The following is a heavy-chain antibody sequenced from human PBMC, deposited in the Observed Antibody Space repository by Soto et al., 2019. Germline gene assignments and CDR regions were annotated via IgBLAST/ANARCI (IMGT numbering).Heavy chain of an antibody. V-gene: IGHV1-18*01. CDR1: GYTFTSYG. CDR2: ISAYNGNT. J-gene: IGHJ4*02. Sequence: QVQLVQSGAEVKKPGASVKVSCKASGYTFTSYGISWVRQAPGQGLEWMGWISAYNGNTNYAQKLQGRVTMTTDTSTSTADMELRSLRSDDTAVYYCAREARSYYYDSSGYCDYWGQGTLVTVSS. D-gene: IGHD3-22*01. CDR3: AREARSYYYDSSGYCDY.